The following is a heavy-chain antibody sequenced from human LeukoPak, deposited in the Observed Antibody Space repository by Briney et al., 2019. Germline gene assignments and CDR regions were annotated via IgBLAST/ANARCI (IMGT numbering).Heavy chain of an antibody. CDR1: GYTFTSYY. Sequence: GASVKVSCKASGYTFTSYYMHWVRQAPGQGLEGMGIINPSGGSTSYAQKFQGRVTMTRDTSTSTVYMELSSLRYEDTAVYYCARDLRGLDAFDIWGQGTMVTVSS. J-gene: IGHJ3*02. CDR2: INPSGGST. V-gene: IGHV1-46*01. CDR3: ARDLRGLDAFDI.